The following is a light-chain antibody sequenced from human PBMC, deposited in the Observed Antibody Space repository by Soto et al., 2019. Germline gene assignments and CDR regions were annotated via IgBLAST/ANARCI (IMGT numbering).Light chain of an antibody. CDR3: QQSYSTAPFT. J-gene: IGKJ3*01. Sequence: DIQLTQSPSSLSASVGDRVTITCRASQSISYYLNWYQQKPGKAPKLLIYSASSLHSGVPSRFSHRGSGTDFSLTISSLQPEDYATYYCQQSYSTAPFTFGPGTKVEIK. CDR2: SAS. CDR1: QSISYY. V-gene: IGKV1-39*01.